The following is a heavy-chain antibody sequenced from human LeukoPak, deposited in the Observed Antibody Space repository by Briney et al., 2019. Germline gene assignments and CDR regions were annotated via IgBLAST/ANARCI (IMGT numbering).Heavy chain of an antibody. V-gene: IGHV4-31*03. CDR3: ARDHSSGWYGMDV. Sequence: SQTLSLTCTVSGGSISSGGYYWSWIRQHPGKGLEWIGYIYYSGSTYYNPSLKSRVTISVDTSKNQFSLKLSSVTAADTAVYYCARDHSSGWYGMDVWGQGTTVTVSS. J-gene: IGHJ6*02. CDR1: GGSISSGGYY. CDR2: IYYSGST. D-gene: IGHD6-25*01.